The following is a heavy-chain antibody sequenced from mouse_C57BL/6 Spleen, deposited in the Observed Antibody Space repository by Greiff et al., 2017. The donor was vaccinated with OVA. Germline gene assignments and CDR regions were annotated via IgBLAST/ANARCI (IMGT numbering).Heavy chain of an antibody. CDR1: GYSFTGYY. V-gene: IGHV1-42*01. D-gene: IGHD2-3*01. CDR2: INPSTGGT. J-gene: IGHJ2*01. CDR3: ARSGPIYDGYYPYFDY. Sequence: EVQLQQSGPELVKPGASVKISCKASGYSFTGYYMNWVKQSPEKSLEWIGEINPSTGGTTYNQKFKAKATLTVDKSSSTAYMQLKSLTSEDSAVYYCARSGPIYDGYYPYFDYWGQGTTLTVSS.